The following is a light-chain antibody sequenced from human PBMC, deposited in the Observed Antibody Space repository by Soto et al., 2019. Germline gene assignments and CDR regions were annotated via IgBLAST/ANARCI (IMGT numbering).Light chain of an antibody. CDR2: DAS. CDR3: QQYNSYPET. J-gene: IGKJ1*01. CDR1: QSISSW. Sequence: DIQMTQYTSTLSASVGERVTITCRASQSISSWLAWYQQKPGKAPKLLIYDASSLESGVPSRFSGSGSGTEFTLTISSLQPDDFATYYCQQYNSYPETFGQGTNV. V-gene: IGKV1-5*01.